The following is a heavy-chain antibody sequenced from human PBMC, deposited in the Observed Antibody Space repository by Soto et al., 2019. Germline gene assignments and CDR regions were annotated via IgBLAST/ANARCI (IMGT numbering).Heavy chain of an antibody. V-gene: IGHV1-69*06. CDR3: ARGDIAAAGTVFLYGMDV. CDR2: IIPIFGTA. CDR1: GGTFSSYA. Sequence: SVKVSCKASGGTFSSYAISWVRQAPGQGLEWMGGIIPIFGTANYAQKFQGRVTITADKSTSTAYMELSSLRSEDTAVYYCARGDIAAAGTVFLYGMDVWGQGTTVTVSS. D-gene: IGHD6-13*01. J-gene: IGHJ6*02.